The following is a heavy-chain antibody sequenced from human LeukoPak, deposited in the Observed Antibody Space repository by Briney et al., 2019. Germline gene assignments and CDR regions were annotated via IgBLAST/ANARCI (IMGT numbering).Heavy chain of an antibody. V-gene: IGHV3-48*01. D-gene: IGHD6-13*01. J-gene: IGHJ3*02. Sequence: PGGSLRLSCAASGFTFSSYSMNWVRQAPGKGLEWVSYISSSSSTIYYADSVKGRFTISRDNAKNSLYLQVNSLRAEDTAVYYCARGFLPPKAAAVSSDNDAFDIWGQGTMVTVSS. CDR1: GFTFSSYS. CDR3: ARGFLPPKAAAVSSDNDAFDI. CDR2: ISSSSSTI.